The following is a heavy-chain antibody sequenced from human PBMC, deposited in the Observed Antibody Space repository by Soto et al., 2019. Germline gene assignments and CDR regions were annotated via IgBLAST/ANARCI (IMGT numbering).Heavy chain of an antibody. V-gene: IGHV4-31*03. CDR2: IYYSGST. D-gene: IGHD3-22*01. CDR1: GGSISSGGYY. CDR3: ARDLQADSSGPWWYFDL. Sequence: QVQLQESGPGLVKPSQTLSLTCTVSGGSISSGGYYWSWIRQHPGKGLEWIGYIYYSGSTYYNPSLQSRVTISVDTSKNQFSLKLSSVTAADTAVYYCARDLQADSSGPWWYFDLWGRGTLVTVSS. J-gene: IGHJ2*01.